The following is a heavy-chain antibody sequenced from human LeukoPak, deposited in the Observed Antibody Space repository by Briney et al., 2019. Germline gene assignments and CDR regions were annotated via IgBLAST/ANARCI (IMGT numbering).Heavy chain of an antibody. D-gene: IGHD1-26*01. J-gene: IGHJ5*02. V-gene: IGHV3-11*04. CDR2: ISSSGSTI. CDR1: GFTFSDYY. CDR3: ARARLVGAFESGNWFDP. Sequence: PGGSLRLSCAASGFTFSDYYMSWIRQAPGKGLEWVSYISSSGSTIYYADSVKGRFTISRDNAKNSLYLQMNSLRAEDTAVYYCARARLVGAFESGNWFDPWGQGTLVTVSS.